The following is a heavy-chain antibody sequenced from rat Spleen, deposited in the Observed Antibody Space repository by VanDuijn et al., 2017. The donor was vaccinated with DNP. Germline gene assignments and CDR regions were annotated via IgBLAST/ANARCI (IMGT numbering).Heavy chain of an antibody. J-gene: IGHJ3*01. CDR1: GFTFTNYG. Sequence: EVQLVESGGGLVQPGRSLKLSCAASGFTFTNYGMAWVRQAPKKGLEWVATITASSGTTYYLDSVKGRFTISTDNAKNTLYLQMDSLRSEDTATYYCTTDNYSAPFDYWGQGTLVTVSS. D-gene: IGHD1-8*01. CDR2: ITASSGTT. CDR3: TTDNYSAPFDY. V-gene: IGHV5-19*01.